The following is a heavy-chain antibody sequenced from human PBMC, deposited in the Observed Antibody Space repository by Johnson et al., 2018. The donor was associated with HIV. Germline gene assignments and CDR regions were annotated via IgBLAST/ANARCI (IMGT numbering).Heavy chain of an antibody. CDR3: ARDPEGYSGYDFGDAFDI. Sequence: VQLVESGGGLVKPGGSLRLSCAASGFTFSSYDMHWVRQAPGKGLEWVSGISWNSGSIGSVDSVKGRFTISRDNAKNSLYLQMNSLRAEDTAVYYCARDPEGYSGYDFGDAFDIWGQGTMVTVSS. J-gene: IGHJ3*02. CDR1: GFTFSSYD. V-gene: IGHV3-9*01. D-gene: IGHD5-12*01. CDR2: ISWNSGSI.